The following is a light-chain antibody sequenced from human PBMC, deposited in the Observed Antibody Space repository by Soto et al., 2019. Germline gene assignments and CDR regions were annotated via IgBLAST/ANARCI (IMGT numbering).Light chain of an antibody. CDR2: EVN. CDR3: SSYTSSSTYV. J-gene: IGLJ1*01. V-gene: IGLV2-14*01. CDR1: SSDVGDYNY. Sequence: SALTQPASVSGSPGQSITISCTGASSDVGDYNYVSWYQHHPGKAPKLLIYEVNNRPSGVSDRFSGSKSDNVASLTISWLQAEDEADYYCSSYTSSSTYVFGTGTKVTVL.